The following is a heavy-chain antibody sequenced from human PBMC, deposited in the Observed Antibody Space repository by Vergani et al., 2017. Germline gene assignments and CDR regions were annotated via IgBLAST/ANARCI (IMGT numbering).Heavy chain of an antibody. CDR2: IYTSGST. CDR3: ARGSSWNHLNVDY. Sequence: QVQLQESGPGLVTPSETLALTFTVSGGPIRSYYCSWIRQPSGKGLEWIGRIYTSGSTNYHPSLKSRVTMSVDTSKNQFSLRLSSVTAADTAVYYLARGSSWNHLNVDYWGQGTLVTVSS. D-gene: IGHD6-13*01. J-gene: IGHJ4*02. V-gene: IGHV4-4*07. CDR1: GGPIRSYY.